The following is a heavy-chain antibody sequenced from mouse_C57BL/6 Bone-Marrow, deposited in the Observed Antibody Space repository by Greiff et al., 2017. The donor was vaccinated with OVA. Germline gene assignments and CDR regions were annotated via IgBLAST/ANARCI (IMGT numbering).Heavy chain of an antibody. D-gene: IGHD2-5*01. V-gene: IGHV5-12*01. CDR1: GFTFSDYY. Sequence: DVMLVESGGGLVQPGGSLKLSCAASGFTFSDYYMYWVRQTPEKRLEWVAYISNGGGSTYYPDTVKGRFTISRDNAKNTLYLQMSRLKSEDTAMYYCARPAYYSNPFAYWGQGTLVTVSA. CDR3: ARPAYYSNPFAY. CDR2: ISNGGGST. J-gene: IGHJ3*01.